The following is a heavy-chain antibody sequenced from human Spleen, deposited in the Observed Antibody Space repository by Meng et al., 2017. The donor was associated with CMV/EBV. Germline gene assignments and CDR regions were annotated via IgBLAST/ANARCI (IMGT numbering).Heavy chain of an antibody. J-gene: IGHJ4*02. Sequence: FTFSSFAMSWVRQAPVKGLEWVSAISGRGGSTYYADSVKGRFTISRDNSKNTLYLQMNSLRAEDTAVYYCAKDGRRYGGFSYYFDYWGQGNLVTVSS. D-gene: IGHD5-12*01. V-gene: IGHV3-23*01. CDR3: AKDGRRYGGFSYYFDY. CDR2: ISGRGGST. CDR1: FTFSSFA.